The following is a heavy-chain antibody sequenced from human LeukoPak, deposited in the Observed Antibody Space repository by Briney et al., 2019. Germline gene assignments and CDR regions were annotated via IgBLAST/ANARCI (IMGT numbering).Heavy chain of an antibody. Sequence: SPSETLSLTCTVSGGSISSYYWSWIRQPAGKGLEWVGRIYTSGTTNYNPSLKSRVTMSLDTSKNQFSLKLSSVTAADTAVYYCARWVVAADYYYYMDVWGKGTTVTVSS. D-gene: IGHD2-15*01. V-gene: IGHV4-4*07. CDR2: IYTSGTT. J-gene: IGHJ6*03. CDR1: GGSISSYY. CDR3: ARWVVAADYYYYMDV.